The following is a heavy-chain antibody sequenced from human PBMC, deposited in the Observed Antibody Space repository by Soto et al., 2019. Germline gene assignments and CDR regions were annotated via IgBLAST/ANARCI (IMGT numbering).Heavy chain of an antibody. Sequence: SETLSLTCTVSGGSVSSGSYYWSWIRQPPGKGLEWIGYIYYSGSTNYNPSLKSRVTISVDTSKNQFSLKLSSVTAADTAVYYCARSVLSSSWYYYYGMDVWGQGTTVTVSS. J-gene: IGHJ6*02. D-gene: IGHD6-13*01. CDR1: GGSVSSGSYY. CDR3: ARSVLSSSWYYYYGMDV. CDR2: IYYSGST. V-gene: IGHV4-61*01.